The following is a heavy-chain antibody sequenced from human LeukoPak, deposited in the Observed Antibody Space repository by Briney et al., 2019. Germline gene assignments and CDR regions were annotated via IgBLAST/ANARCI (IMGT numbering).Heavy chain of an antibody. D-gene: IGHD3-22*01. CDR2: ISAYNGNT. J-gene: IGHJ3*02. CDR3: ARDDYDNGGYAFDI. V-gene: IGHV1-18*01. Sequence: ASVKVSCRASGYTFTSYGISWVRQAPGQGLEWMGWISAYNGNTNYAQKLQGRVTMTTDTSTSTAYMELRSLRSDDTAVYYCARDDYDNGGYAFDIWGQGTMVTVSS. CDR1: GYTFTSYG.